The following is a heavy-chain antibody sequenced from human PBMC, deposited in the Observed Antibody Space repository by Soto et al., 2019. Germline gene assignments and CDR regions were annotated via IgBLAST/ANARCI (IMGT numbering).Heavy chain of an antibody. J-gene: IGHJ5*02. CDR2: IYYSGST. CDR1: GGSISSGGYY. V-gene: IGHV4-31*03. Sequence: QVQLQESGPGLVKPSQTLSLTCTVSGGSISSGGYYWSWIRQHPGKGLEWIGYIYYSGSTYYNPSLEPRVTISVDTSKNQFTLKLSSVTAADTAVYYCARGRTMVRGVISCWFDPWGQGTLVTVSS. CDR3: ARGRTMVRGVISCWFDP. D-gene: IGHD3-10*01.